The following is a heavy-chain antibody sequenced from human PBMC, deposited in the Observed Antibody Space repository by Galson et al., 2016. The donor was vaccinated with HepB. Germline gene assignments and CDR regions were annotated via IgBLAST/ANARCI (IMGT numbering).Heavy chain of an antibody. V-gene: IGHV4-61*02. CDR2: VYTSGNT. J-gene: IGHJ1*01. Sequence: TLSLTCTVSGGSINSGSYSWSWIRQPAGKGLEWIGRVYTSGNTNDNPSLKSRVTISLDTSKNQFSLKLRSVTATDTAVYCCARDGGAAARYFQHWGQGTLVTVSS. CDR3: ARDGGAAARYFQH. D-gene: IGHD6-13*01. CDR1: GGSINSGSYS.